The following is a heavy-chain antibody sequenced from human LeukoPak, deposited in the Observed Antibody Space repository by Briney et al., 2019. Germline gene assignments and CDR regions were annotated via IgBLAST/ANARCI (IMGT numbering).Heavy chain of an antibody. CDR2: ISSSSAYI. CDR1: GFTLSSDW. V-gene: IGHV3-21*06. CDR3: ARQAVARPFDL. Sequence: GGSLRLSCAVSGFTLSSDWMIWVRQAPGKGLEWVSSISSSSAYIFYSDSVKGRFTISRDNAQSSLYLQMKSLRAEDAAVYYCARQAVARPFDLWGQGTMVAVSS. J-gene: IGHJ3*01.